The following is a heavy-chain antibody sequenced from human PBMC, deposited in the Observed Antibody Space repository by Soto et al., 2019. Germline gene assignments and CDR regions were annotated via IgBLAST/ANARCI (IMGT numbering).Heavy chain of an antibody. CDR3: ARARYSSGWFDFDY. D-gene: IGHD6-19*01. CDR1: GGSISSYY. J-gene: IGHJ4*02. V-gene: IGHV4-59*01. CDR2: IYYSGST. Sequence: SETLSLTCTVSGGSISSYYWSWIRQPPGKGLEWIGYIYYSGSTNYNPSLRSRVTISVDTSKNQFSLKLSSVTAADTAVYYCARARYSSGWFDFDYWGQGTLVTVSS.